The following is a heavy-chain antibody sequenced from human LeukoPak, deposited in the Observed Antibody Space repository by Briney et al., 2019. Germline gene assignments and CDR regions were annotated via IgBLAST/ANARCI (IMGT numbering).Heavy chain of an antibody. D-gene: IGHD5-18*01. V-gene: IGHV4-4*07. Sequence: PSETLSLTCTVSGGSISSYHWSGIRQPAGKGLEWIGRIYTSGSTNYNPSLKSRVTVSVDTSKNQFSLKLSSVTAADTAVYYCARDAGIRLWLGAFDIWGQGTMVTVSS. CDR2: IYTSGST. CDR1: GGSISSYH. CDR3: ARDAGIRLWLGAFDI. J-gene: IGHJ3*02.